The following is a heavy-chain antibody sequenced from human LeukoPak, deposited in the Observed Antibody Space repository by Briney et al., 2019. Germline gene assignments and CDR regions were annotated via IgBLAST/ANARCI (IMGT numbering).Heavy chain of an antibody. Sequence: PGGSLRLSCAASGFTFSSYEMIWVRQAPGKGLEWVSYITSSGTSIYYADSVKGRFTLSRDNTKNSLYLQMNSLRAEDTAVYYCARVRPTIFGVIIEPYFDYWGQGTLVTVSS. CDR3: ARVRPTIFGVIIEPYFDY. D-gene: IGHD3-3*01. J-gene: IGHJ4*02. CDR1: GFTFSSYE. V-gene: IGHV3-48*03. CDR2: ITSSGTSI.